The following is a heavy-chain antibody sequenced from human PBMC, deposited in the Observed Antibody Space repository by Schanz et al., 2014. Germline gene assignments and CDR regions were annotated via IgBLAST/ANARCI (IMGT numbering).Heavy chain of an antibody. D-gene: IGHD2-2*01. Sequence: EVQLLESGGGLVQPGGSLRLSCASSGFSFTTYAMSWVRQAPGKGLEWVSSISSGGGSTYYADSVKGRFTISRDNSKNTLYLQMKSLRAEVTAVYYCARVKYCTITRCYRTETEGIYYMDVWGKGTTVTVSS. CDR3: ARVKYCTITRCYRTETEGIYYMDV. J-gene: IGHJ6*03. V-gene: IGHV3-23*01. CDR2: ISSGGGST. CDR1: GFSFTTYA.